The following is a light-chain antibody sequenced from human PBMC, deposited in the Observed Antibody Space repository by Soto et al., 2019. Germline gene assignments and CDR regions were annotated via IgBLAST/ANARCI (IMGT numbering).Light chain of an antibody. J-gene: IGLJ2*01. Sequence: QSVLTQPPSVSAAPGQKVTISCSGSSSNIGNNYVSWLQHLPGTAPKLLIYENTKRPSGIPDRFSGSKSGTSATLGITGLQTGDEADYYCGTWDSSLSAGRVFGGGTKLTVL. CDR2: ENT. V-gene: IGLV1-51*02. CDR3: GTWDSSLSAGRV. CDR1: SSNIGNNY.